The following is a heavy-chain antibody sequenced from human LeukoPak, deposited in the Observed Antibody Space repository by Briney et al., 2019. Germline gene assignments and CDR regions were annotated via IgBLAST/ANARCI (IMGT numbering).Heavy chain of an antibody. CDR3: AKDIFGASSDAFDI. Sequence: HPGRSLRLSCAASGFTFNDYAMHWVRQAPGKGLEWVSGISWNSGSIGYADSVKGRFTISRDNAKNSLYLQMNSLRAEDTALYYCAKDIFGASSDAFDIWGQGTMVTVSS. D-gene: IGHD3-16*01. J-gene: IGHJ3*02. V-gene: IGHV3-9*01. CDR1: GFTFNDYA. CDR2: ISWNSGSI.